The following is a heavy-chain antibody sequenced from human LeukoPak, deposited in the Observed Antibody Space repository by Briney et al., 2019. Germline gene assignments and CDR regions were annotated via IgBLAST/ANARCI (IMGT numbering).Heavy chain of an antibody. J-gene: IGHJ4*02. CDR3: AKDQAVAGTVHPPAY. CDR1: GFTFSSDA. V-gene: IGHV3-23*01. Sequence: GGSLRLSCAASGFTFSSDAMSWVRQAPGKGLEGVSAISGSGGSTYYADSVKGRFTISRENSKNTLYLQMNRLRAEDTAVYYCAKDQAVAGTVHPPAYWGQGTLVTVSS. D-gene: IGHD6-19*01. CDR2: ISGSGGST.